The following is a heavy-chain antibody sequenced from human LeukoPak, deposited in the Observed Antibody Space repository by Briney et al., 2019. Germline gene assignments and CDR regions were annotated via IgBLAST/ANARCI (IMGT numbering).Heavy chain of an antibody. CDR1: GYTFTNYA. CDR3: ARGIWSRTVSSYYLDY. Sequence: GASVTVSCKASGYTFTNYAMQWVRQAPGQRLEWMGWINAGNGNTRYSQRFQGRVTITRDTSASTVYMEVTSLRSEDTAVYYCARGIWSRTVSSYYLDYWGQGTLVTVSS. V-gene: IGHV1-3*01. J-gene: IGHJ4*02. D-gene: IGHD3-3*01. CDR2: INAGNGNT.